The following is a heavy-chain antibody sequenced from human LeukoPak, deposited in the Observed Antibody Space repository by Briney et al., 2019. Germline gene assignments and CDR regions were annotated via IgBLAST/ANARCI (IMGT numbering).Heavy chain of an antibody. CDR2: INYDGSTT. Sequence: GESLRLSCAASGFTFSSYWMHWVRQAPGKGLVWVSRINYDGSTTSYADSVKGRFTISRDNAKNTLYLQMNSLRAEDTAVYYCAREEVATRFDYWGQGTLVTVSS. D-gene: IGHD5-12*01. V-gene: IGHV3-74*01. CDR3: AREEVATRFDY. J-gene: IGHJ4*02. CDR1: GFTFSSYW.